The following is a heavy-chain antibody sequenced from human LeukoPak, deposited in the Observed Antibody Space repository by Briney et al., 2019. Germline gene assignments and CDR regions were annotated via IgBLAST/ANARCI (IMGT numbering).Heavy chain of an antibody. D-gene: IGHD3-3*01. CDR1: GFTFSSYA. Sequence: GSLRLSCAASGFTFSSYAMSWIRQPPGKGLEWIGYIYYSGSTNYNPSLKSRVTISVDTSKNQFSLKLSSVTAADTAVYYCARRVTISVLNWFDPWGQGTLVTVSS. CDR2: IYYSGST. J-gene: IGHJ5*02. V-gene: IGHV4-59*08. CDR3: ARRVTISVLNWFDP.